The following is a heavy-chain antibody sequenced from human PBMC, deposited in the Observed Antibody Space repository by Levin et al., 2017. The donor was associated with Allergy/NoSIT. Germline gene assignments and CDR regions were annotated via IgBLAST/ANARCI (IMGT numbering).Heavy chain of an antibody. J-gene: IGHJ5*02. Sequence: GGSLRLSCAASGFTFGYYAMNWVRQAPGKGLEWVSTISSSGGSTFYADSVKGRFTISRDNSKNTLYLQMNSLRAEDTAIFYCAKDGGGDYSGSGTNHWFDPWGQGTLVTVSS. CDR2: ISSSGGST. D-gene: IGHD3-10*01. CDR1: GFTFGYYA. V-gene: IGHV3-23*01. CDR3: AKDGGGDYSGSGTNHWFDP.